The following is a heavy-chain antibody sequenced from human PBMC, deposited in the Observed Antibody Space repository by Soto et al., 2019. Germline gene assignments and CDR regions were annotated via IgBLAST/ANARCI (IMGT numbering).Heavy chain of an antibody. D-gene: IGHD2-15*01. CDR2: ISFDGSNK. J-gene: IGHJ4*02. CDR3: VSPNCNRVSCYWAFCDS. Sequence: GGSLRLSCAASGFTFSTYAMYWVRQAPGKGLEWVAVISFDGSNKFYADSVRGRFTISRDNSKNTLYLRMHSLSAEDTAVYYCVSPNCNRVSCYWAFCDSWGQGTLVTVSS. CDR1: GFTFSTYA. V-gene: IGHV3-30*03.